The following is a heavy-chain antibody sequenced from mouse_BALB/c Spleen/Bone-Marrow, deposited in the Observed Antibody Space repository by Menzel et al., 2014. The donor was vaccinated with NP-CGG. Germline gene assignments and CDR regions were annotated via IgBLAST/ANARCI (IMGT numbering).Heavy chain of an antibody. Sequence: EVKLMESGGGLVQPGGPLKLSCAASGFDFSRYWMSWVRQAPGKGLEWIGEINPDSSTINYTPSLKDKFIISRDNAKNTLYLQMGKVRSEDTALYYCARLGYYGYFDYWGQGTTLTVSS. CDR1: GFDFSRYW. CDR2: INPDSSTI. D-gene: IGHD2-3*01. CDR3: ARLGYYGYFDY. J-gene: IGHJ2*01. V-gene: IGHV4-1*02.